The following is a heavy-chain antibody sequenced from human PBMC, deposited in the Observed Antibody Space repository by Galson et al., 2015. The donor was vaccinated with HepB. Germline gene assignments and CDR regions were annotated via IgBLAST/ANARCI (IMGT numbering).Heavy chain of an antibody. Sequence: PALVKPTQTLTLTCTFSGFSLSTSGVGVGWIRQPPGKALEWLALIYWDDDKRYSPSLKSRLTITKDTSKNQVVLTMTNMDPVDTATYYCTHRPKYRPTADHFDYWGQGTLVTVSS. CDR2: IYWDDDK. CDR1: GFSLSTSGVG. CDR3: THRPKYRPTADHFDY. J-gene: IGHJ4*02. V-gene: IGHV2-5*02. D-gene: IGHD6-6*01.